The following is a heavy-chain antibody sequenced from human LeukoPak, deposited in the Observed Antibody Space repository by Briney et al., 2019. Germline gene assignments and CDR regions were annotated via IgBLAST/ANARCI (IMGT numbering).Heavy chain of an antibody. CDR2: ITSGGGFK. CDR3: ARVRPGSSGSYYRTS. D-gene: IGHD3-22*01. Sequence: GWSLRLSCVGAGFPFSDFHMSWMRQAPGKGLEWVSYITSGGGFKYYADSVKGRFSISRDDSKNSVFLQMNSLRVEDTAVYYCARVRPGSSGSYYRTSWGQGTLVTVSS. J-gene: IGHJ4*02. CDR1: GFPFSDFH. V-gene: IGHV3-11*04.